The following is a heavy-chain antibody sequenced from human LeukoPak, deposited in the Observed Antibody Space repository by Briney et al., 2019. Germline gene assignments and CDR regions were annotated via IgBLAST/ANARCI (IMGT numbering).Heavy chain of an antibody. CDR3: ARAAAGTSSALEI. CDR1: GFTFDDYG. V-gene: IGHV3-20*04. D-gene: IGHD6-13*01. CDR2: INWNGDRT. J-gene: IGHJ3*02. Sequence: GGSLRLSCAASGFTFDDYGMSWVRQAPGKGLEWVSGINWNGDRTGYADSVKGRFTISRDNAKNMLYLQMNSLRADDTAVYYCARAAAGTSSALEIWGQGTMVTVSS.